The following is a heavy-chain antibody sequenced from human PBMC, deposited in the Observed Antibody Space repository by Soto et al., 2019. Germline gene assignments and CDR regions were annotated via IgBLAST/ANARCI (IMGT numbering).Heavy chain of an antibody. Sequence: QVQLVQSGAEVKKPRSSVKVSCKASGGTFSSYAISWVRQAPGQGLEWMGGIIPIFGTANYAQKFQGRGTINAHESTSTAYLELSSLRSQDTAVYYCARDRGYSNGRQDYYYFYGMDVWGQGNTVTVSS. CDR1: GGTFSSYA. D-gene: IGHD5-18*01. CDR2: IIPIFGTA. V-gene: IGHV1-69*01. CDR3: ARDRGYSNGRQDYYYFYGMDV. J-gene: IGHJ6*01.